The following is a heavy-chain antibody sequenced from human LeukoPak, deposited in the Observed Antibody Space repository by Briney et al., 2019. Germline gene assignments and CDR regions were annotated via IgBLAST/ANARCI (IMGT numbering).Heavy chain of an antibody. CDR2: ISFVGSQK. V-gene: IGHV3-30*18. D-gene: IGHD3-16*02. Sequence: QTGRSLRLSCAPSALTFRRYGMHWVRQAPGKGLGWVAVISFVGSQKDYADSVKDRLTLSRDNSKGTLYLEMYYLTPDDTAVYYCGKDGGPPDYVWGTYRYTNSFDPWGQGTLVTVSS. CDR1: ALTFRRYG. J-gene: IGHJ5*02. CDR3: GKDGGPPDYVWGTYRYTNSFDP.